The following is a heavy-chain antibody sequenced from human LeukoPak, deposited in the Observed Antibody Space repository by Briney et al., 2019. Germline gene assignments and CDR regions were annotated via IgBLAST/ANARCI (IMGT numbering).Heavy chain of an antibody. CDR3: ARTVGGWYHSLDY. J-gene: IGHJ4*02. D-gene: IGHD6-19*01. Sequence: GGSLRLSCAASGFTFSSYWMSWVRQAPGKGLEWVANIKQDGSEKYYVDSVKGRFTISRDNAKNSLYLQMNSLRAEDTAVYYCARTVGGWYHSLDYWGQGTLVTVSS. V-gene: IGHV3-7*01. CDR2: IKQDGSEK. CDR1: GFTFSSYW.